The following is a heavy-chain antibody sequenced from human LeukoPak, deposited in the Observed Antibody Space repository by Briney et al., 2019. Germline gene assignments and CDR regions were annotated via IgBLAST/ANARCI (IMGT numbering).Heavy chain of an antibody. CDR2: MYYRGST. D-gene: IGHD3-10*01. CDR3: ARGTSVHGAIALWYFDY. J-gene: IGHJ4*02. CDR1: GGSLSGRH. V-gene: IGHV4-59*11. Sequence: RAEPLSLPCTVSGGSLSGRHRSGIPRPPGRRQQGIGHMYYRGSTTYNPSLKNRVTISIGPSNNHFSLPLISVTAADAAVYYCARGTSVHGAIALWYFDYWGQGTLVPVSS.